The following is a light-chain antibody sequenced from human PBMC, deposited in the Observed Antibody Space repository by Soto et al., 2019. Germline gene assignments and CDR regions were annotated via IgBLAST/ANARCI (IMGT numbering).Light chain of an antibody. J-gene: IGKJ5*01. CDR1: QTVSITY. CDR2: RAS. V-gene: IGKV3-15*01. Sequence: EIVMTQSPATLSVSPGERATLSCRASQTVSITYLTWYQQKPGQAPRLLIYRASSRATGISGSFSGSGSGTEFTLTITSLQSEDFAVYYCQQYNKWPITFGQGTRLEIK. CDR3: QQYNKWPIT.